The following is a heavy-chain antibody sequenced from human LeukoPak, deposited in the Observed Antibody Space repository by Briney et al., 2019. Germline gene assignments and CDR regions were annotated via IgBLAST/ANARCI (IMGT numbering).Heavy chain of an antibody. CDR3: ARGWFGELLDAEYFQH. J-gene: IGHJ1*01. D-gene: IGHD3-10*01. CDR2: INPSGGST. CDR1: GYTFTIYY. Sequence: GASVKVSCKASGYTFTIYYMHWVRQAPGQGLEWMGIINPSGGSTSYAQKFQGRVTMIRDTSTSTVYMELSSLRSEDTAVYYCARGWFGELLDAEYFQHWGQGTLVTVSS. V-gene: IGHV1-46*01.